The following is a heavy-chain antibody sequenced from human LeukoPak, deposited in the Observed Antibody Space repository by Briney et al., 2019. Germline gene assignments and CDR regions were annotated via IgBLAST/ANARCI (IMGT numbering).Heavy chain of an antibody. J-gene: IGHJ1*01. CDR1: GYTFTGYY. V-gene: IGHV1-2*02. Sequence: ASVKVSCKASGYTFTGYYLHWVRQAPGQGLDWLGWINPNSGGTTYAQNFKGRVTMTWDTSISTAYMELSRLRSDDTAVYYCAREWELLRKYLYHWGQGTLVTVSS. D-gene: IGHD1-26*01. CDR2: INPNSGGT. CDR3: AREWELLRKYLYH.